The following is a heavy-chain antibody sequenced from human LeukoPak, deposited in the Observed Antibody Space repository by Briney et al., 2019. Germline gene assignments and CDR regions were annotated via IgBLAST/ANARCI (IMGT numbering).Heavy chain of an antibody. Sequence: PGGSLRLSCAASGFTFSSYSMNWVRQAPGKGLEWVSSISSTSGHIFYADSVKGRFIISRDNAKNSLYLQMNSLRAEDTAVYYCARDSRGSSWFFDYWGQGALVTVPS. V-gene: IGHV3-21*01. D-gene: IGHD6-13*01. CDR1: GFTFSSYS. CDR2: ISSTSGHI. J-gene: IGHJ4*02. CDR3: ARDSRGSSWFFDY.